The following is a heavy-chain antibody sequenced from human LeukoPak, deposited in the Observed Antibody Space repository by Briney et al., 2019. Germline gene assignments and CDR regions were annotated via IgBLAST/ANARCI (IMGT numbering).Heavy chain of an antibody. V-gene: IGHV1-8*01. CDR1: GYTFTLYD. CDR2: MNPNSGNT. J-gene: IGHJ5*02. D-gene: IGHD2-2*02. Sequence: ASVKVSCKASGYTFTLYDINWVRQAPGQGLEWMGWMNPNSGNTGYAQKFQGRVTMTRNTSISTAYMELNSLRSEDTAVYYCARDRPGRYCSTTSCFTASPFAPWGQGTLVTVSS. CDR3: ARDRPGRYCSTTSCFTASPFAP.